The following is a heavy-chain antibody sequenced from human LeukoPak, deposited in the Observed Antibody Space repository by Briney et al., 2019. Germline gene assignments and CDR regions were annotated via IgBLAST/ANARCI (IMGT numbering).Heavy chain of an antibody. CDR1: GFTSSRYA. CDR2: ISASGDRT. CDR3: AKERSGGRPFDY. D-gene: IGHD2-15*01. Sequence: GGSLRLSCAASGFTSSRYAMSWVRQAPGKGLEWVSGISASGDRTYYADSVKGRLTIYRDNSKNTLYLQMNSLSADDTAVYYCAKERSGGRPFDYWGQGTLVTVSS. J-gene: IGHJ4*02. V-gene: IGHV3-23*01.